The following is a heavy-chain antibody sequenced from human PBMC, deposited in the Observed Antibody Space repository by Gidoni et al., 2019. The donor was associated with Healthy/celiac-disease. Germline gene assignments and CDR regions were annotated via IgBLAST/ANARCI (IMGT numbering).Heavy chain of an antibody. D-gene: IGHD2-15*01. CDR1: GFPFSSYA. J-gene: IGHJ3*02. CDR3: ARDGRYCSGGSCYWDGAFDI. CDR2: ISYDGSNK. V-gene: IGHV3-30-3*01. Sequence: QVQLVESGGGVVQPGRSLRLSCAASGFPFSSYAMHWVRQAPGKGLEWVAVISYDGSNKYYADSVKGRFTISRDNSKNTLYLQMNSLRAEDTAVYYCARDGRYCSGGSCYWDGAFDIWGQGTMVTVSS.